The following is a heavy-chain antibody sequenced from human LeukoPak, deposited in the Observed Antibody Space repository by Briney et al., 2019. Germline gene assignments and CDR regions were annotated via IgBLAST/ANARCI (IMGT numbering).Heavy chain of an antibody. V-gene: IGHV1-24*01. CDR2: FDPEDGET. J-gene: IGHJ4*02. CDR1: GYTLTELS. D-gene: IGHD2-21*02. CDR3: ASLNCGGDCYPGY. Sequence: GASVKVSCKVSGYTLTELSMHWVRQAPGKGLEWMGGFDPEDGETIYAQKFQGRVTITADKSTSTAYMELSSLGSEDTAVYYCASLNCGGDCYPGYWGQGTLVTVSS.